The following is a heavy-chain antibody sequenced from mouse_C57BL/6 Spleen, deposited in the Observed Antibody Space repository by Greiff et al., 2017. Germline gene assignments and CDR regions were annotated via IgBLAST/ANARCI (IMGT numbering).Heavy chain of an antibody. CDR1: GFTFSDYG. Sequence: EVQRVESGGGLVKPGGSLKLSCAASGFTFSDYGMHWVRQAPEKGLEWVAYISSGSSTIYYADTVKGRFTISRDNAKNTLFLQMTSLRSEDTAMYYCARDPIYYGSRRYAMDYWGQGTSVTVSS. V-gene: IGHV5-17*01. CDR3: ARDPIYYGSRRYAMDY. J-gene: IGHJ4*01. CDR2: ISSGSSTI. D-gene: IGHD1-1*01.